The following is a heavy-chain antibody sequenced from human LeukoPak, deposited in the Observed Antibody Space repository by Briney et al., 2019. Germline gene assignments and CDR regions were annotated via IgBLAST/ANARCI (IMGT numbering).Heavy chain of an antibody. V-gene: IGHV3-30-3*01. CDR1: GFTFSSYA. J-gene: IGHJ4*02. Sequence: PGGSLRLSCAASGFTFSSYAMHWVRQAPGKGLEWVAVISYDGSNKYYAGSVKGRFTISRDNSKNTLYLQMNSLRAEDTAVYYCASQPTMMASWGQGTLVTVSS. CDR2: ISYDGSNK. CDR3: ASQPTMMAS. D-gene: IGHD3-22*01.